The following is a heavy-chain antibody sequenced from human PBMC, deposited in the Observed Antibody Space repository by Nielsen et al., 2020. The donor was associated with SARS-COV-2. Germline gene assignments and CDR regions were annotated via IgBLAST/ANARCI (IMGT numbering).Heavy chain of an antibody. J-gene: IGHJ4*02. CDR2: ISYDGSNK. CDR3: AKDGYSGYDSYYFDY. Sequence: GESLKISCAASGFTFSSYGMHWVRQAPGKGLEWVAVISYDGSNKYYADSVKGRFTISRDNSKNTLYLQMNSLRVEDTAVYYCAKDGYSGYDSYYFDYRGQGTLVTVSS. D-gene: IGHD5-12*01. CDR1: GFTFSSYG. V-gene: IGHV3-30*18.